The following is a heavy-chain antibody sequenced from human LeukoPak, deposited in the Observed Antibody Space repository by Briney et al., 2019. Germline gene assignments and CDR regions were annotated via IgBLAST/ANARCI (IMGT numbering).Heavy chain of an antibody. CDR3: ATNPHYGDYPYWYFDL. D-gene: IGHD4-17*01. J-gene: IGHJ2*01. V-gene: IGHV4-59*10. CDR1: GGSFSGYY. CDR2: IYTSGST. Sequence: SXTLSLTCAVYGGSFSGYYWSWIRQPAGKGLEWIGRIYTSGSTNYNPSLKSRVTISVDTSKNQFSLKLSSVTAADTAVYYCATNPHYGDYPYWYFDLWGRGTLVTVSS.